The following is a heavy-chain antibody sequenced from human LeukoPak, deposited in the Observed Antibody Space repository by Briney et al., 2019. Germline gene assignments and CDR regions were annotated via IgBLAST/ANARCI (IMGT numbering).Heavy chain of an antibody. V-gene: IGHV4-39*07. CDR3: ARGGYSFGLFDY. D-gene: IGHD5-18*01. CDR1: GGSISSSSYY. J-gene: IGHJ4*02. CDR2: VSYSGST. Sequence: SETLSLTCTVSGGSISSSSYYWGWIRQPPGKGLEWIGSVSYSGSTYYNPSLKSRVTISVDTSKNQFSLKLNSVTAADTAVYYCARGGYSFGLFDYWGQGILVTVSS.